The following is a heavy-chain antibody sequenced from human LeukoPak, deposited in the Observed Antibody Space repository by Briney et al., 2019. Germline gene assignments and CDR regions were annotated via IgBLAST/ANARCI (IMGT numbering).Heavy chain of an antibody. Sequence: PGGSLRLSCAASGFTFDDYAMHWVRHAPGKGLEWVSLISWDGGSTYYADSVKGRFTISRDNSKNSLYLQMNSLSAEDTALYYCAKDIAYYDSSEYYGMDVWGQGPTVPVSS. V-gene: IGHV3-43D*03. D-gene: IGHD3-22*01. J-gene: IGHJ6*02. CDR2: ISWDGGST. CDR3: AKDIAYYDSSEYYGMDV. CDR1: GFTFDDYA.